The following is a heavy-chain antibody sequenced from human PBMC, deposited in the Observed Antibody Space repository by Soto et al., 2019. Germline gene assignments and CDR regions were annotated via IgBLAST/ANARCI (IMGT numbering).Heavy chain of an antibody. D-gene: IGHD5-12*01. CDR2: INHSGST. Sequence: TLSLTCAVYGGSFSGYYWSWIRQPPGKGLEWIGEINHSGSTNYNPSLKTRVTISVDTSKNQFSLKLSSVTAADTAVYYCARVIRLRPYYYYMDVLGNGTTVTVSS. V-gene: IGHV4-34*01. CDR1: GGSFSGYY. CDR3: ARVIRLRPYYYYMDV. J-gene: IGHJ6*03.